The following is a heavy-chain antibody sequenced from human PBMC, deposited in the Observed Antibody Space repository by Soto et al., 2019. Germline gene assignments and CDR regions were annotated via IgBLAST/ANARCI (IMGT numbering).Heavy chain of an antibody. J-gene: IGHJ1*01. Sequence: QLQLQESGPGLVKPSETLSLNCSVSGGSIRSSPYYWGWIRQPPGTGLEWIGRILHSGNTYYNPSLQTRVTISVDTSKNKFSLQLTSVTAADTAVYYCERLNDYVEYFQHWGHGHLVTVSS. CDR1: GGSIRSSPYY. V-gene: IGHV4-39*01. CDR3: ERLNDYVEYFQH. CDR2: ILHSGNT. D-gene: IGHD4-17*01.